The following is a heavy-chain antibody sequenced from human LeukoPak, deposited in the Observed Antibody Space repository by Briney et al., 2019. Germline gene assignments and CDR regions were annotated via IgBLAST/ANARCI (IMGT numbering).Heavy chain of an antibody. Sequence: GGSLSISCAASGFTFSTYGINWVRQAPGKRLKRVSYISPSSSTIYYADSVKGRFTISRDNAKNSLSLQMNSLRDEDTAVYFCATNYYGSGTYYPYYFDYWGQGVLVTVSS. D-gene: IGHD3-10*01. CDR2: ISPSSSTI. J-gene: IGHJ4*02. CDR1: GFTFSTYG. V-gene: IGHV3-48*02. CDR3: ATNYYGSGTYYPYYFDY.